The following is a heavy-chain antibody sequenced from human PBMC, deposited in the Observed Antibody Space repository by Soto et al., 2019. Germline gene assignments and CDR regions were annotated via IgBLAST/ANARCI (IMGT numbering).Heavy chain of an antibody. CDR1: GYTFTGYY. Sequence: ASVKVSCKASGYTFTGYYMHWVRQAPGQGLEWMGWINPNSGGTNYAQKFQGRVTMTRDTSISTAYMELSRLRSDDTAVYYCARSGYSYGWAPRAGGYYYGMDVWGQGTTVTVSS. J-gene: IGHJ6*02. V-gene: IGHV1-2*02. D-gene: IGHD5-18*01. CDR2: INPNSGGT. CDR3: ARSGYSYGWAPRAGGYYYGMDV.